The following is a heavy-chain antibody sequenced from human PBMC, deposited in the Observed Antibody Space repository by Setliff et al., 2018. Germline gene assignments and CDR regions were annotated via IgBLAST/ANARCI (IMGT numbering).Heavy chain of an antibody. CDR3: LRLVRYCTKIACQATSGDEV. CDR2: IGVYTGHT. J-gene: IGHJ4*02. V-gene: IGHV1-18*04. CDR1: GYTFAESI. D-gene: IGHD2-8*01. Sequence: ASVKVSCKASGYTFAESIVSWVRQAPGQGLEWMGWIGVYTGHTSFALKFEDRVSMSTDKSTNMAYMELRGLRFDDTAVYYCLRLVRYCTKIACQATSGDEVWGLGTLVTVSS.